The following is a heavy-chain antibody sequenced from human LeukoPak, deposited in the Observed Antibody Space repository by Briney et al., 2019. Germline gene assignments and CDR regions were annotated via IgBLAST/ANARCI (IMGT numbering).Heavy chain of an antibody. D-gene: IGHD3-10*02. CDR1: GFTFSSYE. J-gene: IGHJ4*02. Sequence: PGGSLRLSCAASGFTFSSYEMNWVRQAPGKGLEWVSSISTDSSHIFYVDSVKGRFTTSRDNAQNSLYLQMDSLRAEDTAMYYCARGSVRGIISFWGRGTRVTVSS. V-gene: IGHV3-21*01. CDR3: ARGSVRGIISF. CDR2: ISTDSSHI.